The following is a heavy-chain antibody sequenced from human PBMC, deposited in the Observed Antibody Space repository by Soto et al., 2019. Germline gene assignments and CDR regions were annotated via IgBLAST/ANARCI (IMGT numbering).Heavy chain of an antibody. CDR1: GGSISSGDYY. D-gene: IGHD3-10*01. V-gene: IGHV4-30-4*01. CDR3: ARAQGSGFLVS. CDR2: IYYSGST. Sequence: LCGGSISSGDYYWSWIRQPPGEGLEWIGYIYYSGSTYYNPSLKSRVTISVDTSKNQFSLKLSSVTAADTAVYYCARAQGSGFLVSWGQGTLVTVSS. J-gene: IGHJ4*02.